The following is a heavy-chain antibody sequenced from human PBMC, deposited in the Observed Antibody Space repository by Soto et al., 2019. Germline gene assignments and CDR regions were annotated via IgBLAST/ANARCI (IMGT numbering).Heavy chain of an antibody. Sequence: PGGSLRLSCAASGFTFSSNAMSWVRQAPGKGLEWVSGISSSGGSTYYADSVKGRFTISRDNSKNMLYLQMNNLRAEDTAVYYCAKAQGGSYFDYWGQGTQVTVSS. CDR3: AKAQGGSYFDY. CDR1: GFTFSSNA. V-gene: IGHV3-23*01. J-gene: IGHJ4*02. CDR2: ISSSGGST. D-gene: IGHD2-15*01.